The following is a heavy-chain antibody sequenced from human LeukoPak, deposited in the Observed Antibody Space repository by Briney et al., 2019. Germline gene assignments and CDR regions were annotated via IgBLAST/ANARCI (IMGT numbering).Heavy chain of an antibody. J-gene: IGHJ4*02. D-gene: IGHD6-19*01. CDR2: IRSKAYGGTT. V-gene: IGHV3-49*03. CDR3: TRDDGWSGDY. CDR1: GFTFGDYA. Sequence: GGSLRLSRTGSGFTFGDYAMSWFRQAPGKGLEWVGFIRSKAYGGTTEYAASVKGRFTISRDDSKSIAYLQMNSLKTEDTGVYYCTRDDGWSGDYWGQGTLVTVSS.